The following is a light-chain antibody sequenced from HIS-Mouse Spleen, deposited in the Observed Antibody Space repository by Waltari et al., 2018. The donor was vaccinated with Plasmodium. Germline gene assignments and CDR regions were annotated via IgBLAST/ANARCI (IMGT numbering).Light chain of an antibody. J-gene: IGLJ2*01. CDR2: DVS. CDR3: SSYTSSSVV. CDR1: SSDVGGYNY. V-gene: IGLV2-14*03. Sequence: QSALTQPASVSGSPGQSITISCTGTSSDVGGYNYVSWYQQHPGKAPKLMIYDVSNRPSEVSNRFSGSKSGNTASLTISVLHAEDEADYYCSSYTSSSVVFGGGTKLTVL.